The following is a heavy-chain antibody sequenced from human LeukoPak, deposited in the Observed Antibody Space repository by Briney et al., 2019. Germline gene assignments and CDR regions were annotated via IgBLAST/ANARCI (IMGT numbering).Heavy chain of an antibody. V-gene: IGHV3-30*18. CDR3: AKDDGSGWVNY. J-gene: IGHJ4*02. D-gene: IGHD6-19*01. CDR1: GFTFSSYG. CDR2: ISYDGSNK. Sequence: EGSLRLSCAASGFTFSSYGMHWVRQAPGKGLVWVAVISYDGSNKYYADSVKGRFTISRDNSKNTLYLQMNSLRAEDTAVYYCAKDDGSGWVNYWGQGTLVTVSS.